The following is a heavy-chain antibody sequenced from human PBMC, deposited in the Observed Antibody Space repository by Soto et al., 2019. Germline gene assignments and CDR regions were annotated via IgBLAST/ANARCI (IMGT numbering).Heavy chain of an antibody. D-gene: IGHD2-15*01. CDR3: ASEAVAVAAAGPNYYYDRLEV. Sequence: VPVKVFCKASGSPFTSSYMHWLRQAPEQGLEWMGIINPSGGSTSYAQKFLVRVPMTKESFTITVSREMSRLRSEDRVVYYCASEAVAVAAAGPNYYYDRLEVLDQGTTVAAS. CDR2: INPSGGST. J-gene: IGHJ6*02. CDR1: GSPFTSSY. V-gene: IGHV1-46*01.